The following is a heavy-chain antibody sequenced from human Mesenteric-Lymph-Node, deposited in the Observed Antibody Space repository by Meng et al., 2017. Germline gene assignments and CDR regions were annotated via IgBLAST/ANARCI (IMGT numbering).Heavy chain of an antibody. J-gene: IGHJ4*02. D-gene: IGHD4-17*01. Sequence: GESLKISCAASGFTFSSYEMNWVRQAPGKGLEWVSYISSSGSTIYYADSVKGRFTISRHNSKNTLYLQMNSLRAEDTAVYYCARATVTPFTDYWGQGTLVTVSS. CDR2: ISSSGSTI. V-gene: IGHV3-48*03. CDR1: GFTFSSYE. CDR3: ARATVTPFTDY.